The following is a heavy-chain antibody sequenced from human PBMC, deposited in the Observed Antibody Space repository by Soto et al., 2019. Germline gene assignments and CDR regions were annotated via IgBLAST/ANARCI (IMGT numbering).Heavy chain of an antibody. V-gene: IGHV1-18*01. Sequence: QVQLVQSGAEVKKPGASVKVSCKASGYTFTSYGISWVRQAPGQGLEWMGWISAYNGNTNYAQKLRGRVTMTTDTSTSTAYMELRSLRSDDTAVYYCARDVGTYYDFWSGYYPHYGMDVWGQGTTVTVSS. J-gene: IGHJ6*02. D-gene: IGHD3-3*01. CDR3: ARDVGTYYDFWSGYYPHYGMDV. CDR2: ISAYNGNT. CDR1: GYTFTSYG.